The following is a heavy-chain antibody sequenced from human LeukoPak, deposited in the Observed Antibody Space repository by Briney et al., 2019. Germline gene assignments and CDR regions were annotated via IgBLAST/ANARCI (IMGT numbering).Heavy chain of an antibody. CDR3: AVMHRYYDGSGYWVQ. J-gene: IGHJ4*02. D-gene: IGHD3-22*01. CDR1: GFTFSSYA. V-gene: IGHV3-23*01. Sequence: RGSLRLACAASGFTFSSYAMSWVRQAPGKGLEWVSGISTSGGTTSYADSVKGRFTISRDNPRNTLYMEMNSLRGEDTGVYYCAVMHRYYDGSGYWVQWGQGTLVTVSS. CDR2: ISTSGGTT.